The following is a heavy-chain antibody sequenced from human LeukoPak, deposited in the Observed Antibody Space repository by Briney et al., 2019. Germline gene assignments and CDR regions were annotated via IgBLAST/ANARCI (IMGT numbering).Heavy chain of an antibody. J-gene: IGHJ4*02. CDR1: GFTFSSYA. Sequence: GGSLRLSCAASGFTFSSYAMSWVRQAPGKGLEWVAVISYDGSNKYYADSVKGRFTISRDNSKNTLYLQMNSLRAEDTAVYYCARSMFDYWGQGTLVTVSS. V-gene: IGHV3-30-3*01. CDR3: ARSMFDY. CDR2: ISYDGSNK.